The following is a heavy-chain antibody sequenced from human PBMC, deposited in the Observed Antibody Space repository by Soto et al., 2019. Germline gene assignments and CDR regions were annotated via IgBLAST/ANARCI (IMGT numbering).Heavy chain of an antibody. Sequence: QVQLEQSGAEVKKPGSSVKVSCKASGGTLSDHGVAWLRQAPGQGLEWMGGTIPVFNTAKYAQKFQGRVTVTADKFTNIAYMELSSLRSEATAFDFVARGVYGSGNYYTGPSAFDIGGQGTMVIVSS. CDR3: ARGVYGSGNYYTGPSAFDI. CDR2: TIPVFNTA. CDR1: GGTLSDHG. V-gene: IGHV1-69*06. J-gene: IGHJ3*02. D-gene: IGHD3-10*01.